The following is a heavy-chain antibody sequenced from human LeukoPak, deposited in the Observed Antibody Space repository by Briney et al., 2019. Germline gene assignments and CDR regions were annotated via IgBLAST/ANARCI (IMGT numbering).Heavy chain of an antibody. D-gene: IGHD3-22*01. CDR2: FDPEDGET. CDR1: GYTLTELS. CDR3: ATDKLDYYDSSGSFDY. V-gene: IGHV1-24*01. Sequence: ASVKVSCKVSGYTLTELSIHWVRQAPGKGLEWMGGFDPEDGETIYAQKFQGRVTMTEDTSTDTAYMELSSLRSEDTAVYYCATDKLDYYDSSGSFDYCGQGTLVTVSS. J-gene: IGHJ4*02.